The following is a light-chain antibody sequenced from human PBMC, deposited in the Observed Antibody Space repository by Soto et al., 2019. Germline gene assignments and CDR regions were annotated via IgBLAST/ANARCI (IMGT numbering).Light chain of an antibody. J-gene: IGKJ3*01. Sequence: DIQMTQSPSTLSASVGDRVTITCRASQSISSWLAWYQQKPGKAPKVLIYDASSLESGVPSRFSGSGSGTEFTLTISSLQPDDFATYYCQKHDGVPQFGPGTKVDF. CDR2: DAS. CDR3: QKHDGVPQ. V-gene: IGKV1-5*01. CDR1: QSISSW.